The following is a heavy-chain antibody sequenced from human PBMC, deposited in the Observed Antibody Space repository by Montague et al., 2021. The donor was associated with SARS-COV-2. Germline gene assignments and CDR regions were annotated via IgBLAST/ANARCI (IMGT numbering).Heavy chain of an antibody. J-gene: IGHJ6*02. CDR2: IHYSGST. CDR3: ARLWDTVYYYYGMDV. D-gene: IGHD1-26*01. CDR1: GGSISSSSYY. Sequence: SETLSLTCAVSGGSISSSSYYWGWIRQPPGKGLEWLGSIHYSGSTYSNPSLKSRVSISVDTSKNQFSLKLSSVTAADTAVYYCARLWDTVYYYYGMDVWGQGTTVTVSS. V-gene: IGHV4-39*01.